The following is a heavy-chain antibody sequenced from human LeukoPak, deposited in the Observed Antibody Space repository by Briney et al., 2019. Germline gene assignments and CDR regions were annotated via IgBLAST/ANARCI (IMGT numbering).Heavy chain of an antibody. CDR1: GYTFTNYA. J-gene: IGHJ4*02. V-gene: IGHV1-18*04. CDR2: ISAYNGNT. Sequence: ASVRVSCTASGYTFTNYALSWVRQAHGQGLEWMGWISAYNGNTNYAQKFQGRVTMTTDTSTSTAYLELRSLRSDDTAVYYCARDRVAGAFYFDYWGQGTLVTVSS. CDR3: ARDRVAGAFYFDY. D-gene: IGHD6-19*01.